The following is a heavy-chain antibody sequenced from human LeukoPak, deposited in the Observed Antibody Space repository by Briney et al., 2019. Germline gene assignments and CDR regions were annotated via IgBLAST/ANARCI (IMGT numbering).Heavy chain of an antibody. J-gene: IGHJ4*02. V-gene: IGHV3-23*01. CDR3: AKDQGYYYGSGSYYDY. D-gene: IGHD3-10*01. CDR1: GFTFSTYA. CDR2: ISGSGDNT. Sequence: GGSLRLSCAASGFTFSTYAMSWVRQAPGKGLEWASVISGSGDNTNYADSVKGRFTISRDNSKNTLYLQMNSLRAEDTAVYHCAKDQGYYYGSGSYYDYWGQGTLVTVSS.